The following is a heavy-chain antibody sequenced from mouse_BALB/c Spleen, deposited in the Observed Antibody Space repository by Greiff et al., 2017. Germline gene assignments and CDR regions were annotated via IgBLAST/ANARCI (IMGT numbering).Heavy chain of an antibody. CDR2: INPSNGRT. V-gene: IGHV1S81*02. Sequence: QVHVKQPGAELVKPGASVKLSCKASGYTFTSYWMHWVKQRPGQGLEWIGEINPSNGRTNYNEKFKSKATLTVDKSSSTAYMQLSSLTSEDSAVYYCARNGNYFDYWGQGTTLTVSS. J-gene: IGHJ2*01. CDR3: ARNGNYFDY. D-gene: IGHD2-1*01. CDR1: GYTFTSYW.